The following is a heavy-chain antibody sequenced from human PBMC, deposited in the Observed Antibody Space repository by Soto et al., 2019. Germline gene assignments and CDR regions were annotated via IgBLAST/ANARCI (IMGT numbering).Heavy chain of an antibody. CDR1: GYTFTSYD. CDR3: ARGVCSGGSCYGWFDP. D-gene: IGHD2-15*01. V-gene: IGHV1-8*01. CDR2: MNPNSGNT. Sequence: QVQLVQSGAEVKKPGASVKVSCKASGYTFTSYDINWVRQATGQGLEWMGWMNPNSGNTGYAQKLPGRVDRTRNTSISTAYMELSSLRSEDTAVYYCARGVCSGGSCYGWFDPWGQGTLVTVSS. J-gene: IGHJ5*02.